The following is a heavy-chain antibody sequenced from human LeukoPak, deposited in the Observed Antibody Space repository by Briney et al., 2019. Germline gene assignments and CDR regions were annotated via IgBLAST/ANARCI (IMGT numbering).Heavy chain of an antibody. CDR3: TSTLGY. CDR2: IQTITDGGTT. CDR1: GFTFRNVW. D-gene: IGHD3-16*01. V-gene: IGHV3-15*01. J-gene: IGHJ4*02. Sequence: GGSLRVSCTASGFTFRNVWMTWVRQAPGKGLEWVGRIQTITDGGTTDYAAPVRGRFTISRDDSKNTLYLQMNSLKTEDTAVYYCTSTLGYWGQGTLVTVSS.